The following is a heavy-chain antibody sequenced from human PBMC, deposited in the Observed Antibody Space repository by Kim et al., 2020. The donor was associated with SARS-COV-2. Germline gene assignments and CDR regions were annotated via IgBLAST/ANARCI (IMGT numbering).Heavy chain of an antibody. J-gene: IGHJ5*02. CDR3: ARWITPPTNSGSENNWFDP. CDR2: IIPIFGTA. V-gene: IGHV1-69*13. D-gene: IGHD3-22*01. Sequence: SVKVSCKASGGTFSSYAISWVRQAPGQGLEWMGGIIPIFGTANYAQKFQGRVTITADESTSTAYMELSSLRSEDTAVYYCARWITPPTNSGSENNWFDPWGQGTLVTVSS. CDR1: GGTFSSYA.